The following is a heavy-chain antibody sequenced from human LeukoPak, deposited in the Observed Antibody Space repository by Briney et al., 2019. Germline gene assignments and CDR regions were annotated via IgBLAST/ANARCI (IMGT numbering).Heavy chain of an antibody. CDR3: ARATWNYVIDY. CDR2: VYYSGIT. CDR1: GGSISSYY. D-gene: IGHD1-7*01. J-gene: IGHJ4*02. Sequence: PSETLSLTCTVSGGSISSYYWSWIRQPPGGGLEWIGYVYYSGITSYNPSLKSRVIISVDPSKNQVSLKLTYVTAADTAVYYCARATWNYVIDYWGQGTLVTVSS. V-gene: IGHV4-59*01.